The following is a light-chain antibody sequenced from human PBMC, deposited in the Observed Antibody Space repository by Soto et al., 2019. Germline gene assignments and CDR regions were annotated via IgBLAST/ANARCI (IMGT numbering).Light chain of an antibody. J-gene: IGKJ4*01. V-gene: IGKV3-15*01. CDR3: QQYNNWPLT. CDR1: QTVNNN. Sequence: EIVMTQSPATLSVSPGERATLSCRASQTVNNNLAWYQQKPGQAPRLLIYGASAMATGIPARFSGSGSGTEFTLTISRLQSEDFAVYYCQQYNNWPLTFGGGTKVEIK. CDR2: GAS.